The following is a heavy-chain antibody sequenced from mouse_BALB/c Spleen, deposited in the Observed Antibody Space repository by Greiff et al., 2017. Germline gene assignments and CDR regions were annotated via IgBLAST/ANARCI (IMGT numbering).Heavy chain of an antibody. CDR2: ISSGSSTI. J-gene: IGHJ3*01. Sequence: EVKLMESGGGLVQPGGSRKLSCAASGFTFSSFGMHWVRQAPEKGLEWVAYISSGSSTIYYADTVKGRFTISRDNPKNTLFLQMNSLRSEDTAVYYCAGSYDRYNGFAYWGQGTLVTVSA. V-gene: IGHV5-17*02. D-gene: IGHD2-14*01. CDR3: AGSYDRYNGFAY. CDR1: GFTFSSFG.